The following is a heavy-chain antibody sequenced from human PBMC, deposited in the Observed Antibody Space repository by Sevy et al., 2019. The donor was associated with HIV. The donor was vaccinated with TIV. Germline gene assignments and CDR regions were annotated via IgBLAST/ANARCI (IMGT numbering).Heavy chain of an antibody. CDR2: ISLSHHTI. J-gene: IGHJ4*02. CDR1: GFTFSTYY. CDR3: SRDLGYSSGWYGPHFDH. D-gene: IGHD6-19*01. Sequence: GGSLRLSCAASGFTFSTYYMTWIRQAPGKGLEWLAYISLSHHTIYYADSVKGGFTNSRDNAKNSLYLQMNNLRAGDTATYYCSRDLGYSSGWYGPHFDHWGQGALVTVSS. V-gene: IGHV3-11*01.